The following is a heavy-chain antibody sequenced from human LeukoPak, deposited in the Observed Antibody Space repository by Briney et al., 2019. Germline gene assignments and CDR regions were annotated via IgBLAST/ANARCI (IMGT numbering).Heavy chain of an antibody. CDR2: ISSSSTI. J-gene: IGHJ6*02. Sequence: GGSLRLSCAPSGFTFSSYSMNWVRQPPGKGLECVSYISSSSTIYYADSVKGRFTISRDNAKSSLYLQMNSLRDEDTAVYYCARDEGATTPGSMDVWGQGTTVTVSS. D-gene: IGHD1-26*01. CDR1: GFTFSSYS. CDR3: ARDEGATTPGSMDV. V-gene: IGHV3-48*02.